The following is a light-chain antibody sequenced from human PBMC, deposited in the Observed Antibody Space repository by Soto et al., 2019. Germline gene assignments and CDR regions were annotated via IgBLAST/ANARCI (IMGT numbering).Light chain of an antibody. V-gene: IGKV3-15*01. Sequence: EIVMTQSPATLSVSPGERATLSCRASQSVSSNLAWYQQKPGQAPRLLVYDTSTRAAGIPARFTGSGSGTDFTLTISSLQSEDFAVYYCQQYNTWRSISFGQGTRLEIK. CDR2: DTS. CDR3: QQYNTWRSIS. CDR1: QSVSSN. J-gene: IGKJ5*01.